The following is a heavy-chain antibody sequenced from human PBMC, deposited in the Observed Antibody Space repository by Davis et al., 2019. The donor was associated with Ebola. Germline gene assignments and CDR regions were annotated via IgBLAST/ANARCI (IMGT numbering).Heavy chain of an antibody. J-gene: IGHJ4*02. CDR2: IKQDGSEK. CDR1: GFTFSSYW. V-gene: IGHV3-7*03. Sequence: PGGSLRLSCAASGFTFSSYWMSWVRQAPGKGLEWGANIKQDGSEKYYVDSVKGRFTICRDNAKNSLYLQMNSLRAEDTAVYYCARDPGDYYDSSGYYYFDYWGQGTLVTVSS. D-gene: IGHD3-22*01. CDR3: ARDPGDYYDSSGYYYFDY.